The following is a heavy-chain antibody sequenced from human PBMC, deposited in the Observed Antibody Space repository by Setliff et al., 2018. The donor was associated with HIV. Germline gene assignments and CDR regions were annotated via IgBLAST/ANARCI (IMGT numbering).Heavy chain of an antibody. V-gene: IGHV4-59*01. Sequence: SETLSLTCSVTGGSIINYFWGWIRMPPGKGLEWIGYIYYSGSTDYNPSLKSRVTISVDTSKNQVSLELNSVTAADTAVYYCARSPGVDTNMAFDYWGQGTLVTVSS. J-gene: IGHJ4*02. D-gene: IGHD5-18*01. CDR2: IYYSGST. CDR1: GGSIINYF. CDR3: ARSPGVDTNMAFDY.